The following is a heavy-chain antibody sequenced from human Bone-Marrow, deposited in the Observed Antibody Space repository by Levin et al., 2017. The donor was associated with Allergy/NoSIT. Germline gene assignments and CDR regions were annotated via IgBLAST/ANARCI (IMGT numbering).Heavy chain of an antibody. V-gene: IGHV4-34*01. CDR1: GGSFSGSY. CDR3: ARGNAYSSGEWPFDY. D-gene: IGHD6-19*01. CDR2: INHSGST. Sequence: PSQTLSLTCAVYGGSFSGSYWSWIRQPPGKGLEWIGEINHSGSTNYNPSLKSRVTISVDTSKNQFSLKLSSVTAADTAVYYCARGNAYSSGEWPFDYWGQGTLVTVSS. J-gene: IGHJ4*02.